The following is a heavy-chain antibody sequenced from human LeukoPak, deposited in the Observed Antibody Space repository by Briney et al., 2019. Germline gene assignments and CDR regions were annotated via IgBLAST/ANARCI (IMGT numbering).Heavy chain of an antibody. CDR3: ARDWGIHESLYYFDY. CDR1: GFNFYSYG. D-gene: IGHD3-16*01. CDR2: ISYDGSKR. Sequence: GGSLRLSCAASGFNFYSYGLHWVRQAPGKGLEWVAVISYDGSKRYYADSVKGRVTISRDNSRNTVNLQMNSLRVEDTAVYYCARDWGIHESLYYFDYWGQGTLVTVSS. J-gene: IGHJ4*02. V-gene: IGHV3-30*03.